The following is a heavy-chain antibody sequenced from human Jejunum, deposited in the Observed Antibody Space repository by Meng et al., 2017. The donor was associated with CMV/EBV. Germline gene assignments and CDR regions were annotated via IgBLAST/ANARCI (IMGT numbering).Heavy chain of an antibody. D-gene: IGHD3-22*01. CDR1: SGSYC. CDR2: MDYSGGT. J-gene: IGHJ4*02. CDR3: ARVARYYDSIGYYYVVDY. V-gene: IGHV4-61*01. Sequence: SGSYCWSWLRQPPGKGLEWIGYMDYSGGTNYNPSLKSRLTISEDTSKNQFSLKLTSVTAADTAVYYCARVARYYDSIGYYYVVDYWGQGTLVTVSS.